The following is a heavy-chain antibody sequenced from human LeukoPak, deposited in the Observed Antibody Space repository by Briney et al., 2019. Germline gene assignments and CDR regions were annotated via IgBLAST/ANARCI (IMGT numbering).Heavy chain of an antibody. Sequence: SETLSLTCAVYGGSFSGYYWSWIRQPPGKGLEWIGEINHSGSTNYNPSLKSRVTISVDTSKNQFSLKLSSVTAADTAVHYCARGHQKGYCNSTSCYANDYWGQGTLVTVSS. V-gene: IGHV4-34*01. J-gene: IGHJ4*02. CDR3: ARGHQKGYCNSTSCYANDY. D-gene: IGHD2-2*01. CDR2: INHSGST. CDR1: GGSFSGYY.